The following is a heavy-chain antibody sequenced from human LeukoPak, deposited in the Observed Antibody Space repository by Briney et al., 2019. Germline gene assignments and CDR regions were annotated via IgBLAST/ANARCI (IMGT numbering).Heavy chain of an antibody. Sequence: GRSLRLSCAASGFTFSSYGMHWVRQAPGKGLGWVAVISYDGSNKYYAASVKGRFTISRDNSKNTLYLQMNSLRAEDTAVYYCAKGQISEYAYQLNFDYWGQGTLVTVSS. CDR2: ISYDGSNK. CDR1: GFTFSSYG. D-gene: IGHD2-2*01. J-gene: IGHJ4*02. V-gene: IGHV3-30*18. CDR3: AKGQISEYAYQLNFDY.